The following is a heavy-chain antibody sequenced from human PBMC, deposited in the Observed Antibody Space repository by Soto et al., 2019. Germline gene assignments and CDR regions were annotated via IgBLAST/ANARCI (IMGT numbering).Heavy chain of an antibody. CDR2: MSYDGART. CDR3: ARDRPYGDPNWFDP. J-gene: IGHJ5*02. V-gene: IGHV3-30-3*01. CDR1: GFTFTSFT. Sequence: QVQLVESGGGVVQPGGSLSLSCATSGFTFTSFTMHWVRQAPGKGLAWIAVMSYDGARTDYADAVKGRVTISRDTSKNPLYLQTNNLRPDDTAMYYWARDRPYGDPNWFDPWGQGTLVTVSS. D-gene: IGHD4-17*01.